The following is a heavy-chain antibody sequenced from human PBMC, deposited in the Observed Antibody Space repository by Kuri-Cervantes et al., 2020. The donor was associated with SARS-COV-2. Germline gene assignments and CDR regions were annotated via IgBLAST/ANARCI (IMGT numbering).Heavy chain of an antibody. Sequence: ESLKISCTVSGGSISNSSYYWGWIRQRPGKGLEWIGSIYYSGMNYYNPSLKRRVTISVDTSKNQFSLKLSSVTAADTAVYYCAVYSSSPYYYYMDVWGKGTTVTVSS. V-gene: IGHV4-39*07. D-gene: IGHD6-13*01. CDR1: GGSISNSSYY. CDR2: IYYSGMN. J-gene: IGHJ6*03. CDR3: AVYSSSPYYYYMDV.